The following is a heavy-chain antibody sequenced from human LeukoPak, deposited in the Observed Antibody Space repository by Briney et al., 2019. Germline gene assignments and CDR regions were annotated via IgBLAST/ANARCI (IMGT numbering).Heavy chain of an antibody. V-gene: IGHV3-43*02. J-gene: IGHJ4*02. Sequence: GGSLRLSCAASGFSFDDYGLTWVRQAPGKGLEWVALISADGGSTFYADSVRGRFSISRDNSKNSLYLQMNSLRTEDTAMYYCAKESGKFDYWGQGTLVAVSS. CDR2: ISADGGST. CDR1: GFSFDDYG. CDR3: AKESGKFDY.